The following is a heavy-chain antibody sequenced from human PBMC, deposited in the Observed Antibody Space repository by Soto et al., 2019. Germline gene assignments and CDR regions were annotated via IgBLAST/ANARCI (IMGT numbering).Heavy chain of an antibody. Sequence: ASVKVSCKASGYTFTSYAMHWVRQAPGQRLEWMGWINAGNGNTKYAQKLQGRVTMTTDTSTSTAYMELRSLRSDDTAVYYCASPTLYCSSTSCPFNIWGQGTMVTVSS. D-gene: IGHD2-2*01. CDR1: GYTFTSYA. CDR3: ASPTLYCSSTSCPFNI. V-gene: IGHV1-3*01. J-gene: IGHJ3*02. CDR2: INAGNGNT.